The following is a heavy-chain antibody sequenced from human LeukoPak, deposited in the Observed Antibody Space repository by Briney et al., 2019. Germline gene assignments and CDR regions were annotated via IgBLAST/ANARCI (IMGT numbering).Heavy chain of an antibody. V-gene: IGHV1-8*03. CDR2: MNPNSGNT. CDR3: ARGRVRGVIITGYYYYYMDV. J-gene: IGHJ6*03. D-gene: IGHD3-10*01. CDR1: GYTFTSYD. Sequence: ASVKVSCKASGYTFTSYDINWVRQATGQGLEWMGWMNPNSGNTGYAQKFQGRVTITRNTSISTAYMELSSLRSEDTAVYYCARGRVRGVIITGYYYYYMDVWGKGTTVTVSS.